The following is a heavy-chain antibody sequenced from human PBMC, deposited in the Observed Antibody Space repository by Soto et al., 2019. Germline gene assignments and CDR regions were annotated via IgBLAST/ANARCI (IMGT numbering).Heavy chain of an antibody. V-gene: IGHV4-30-2*01. Sequence: QLQLQESGSGLVKPSQTLSLTCAVSGGSISSGGYSWSWIRQPPGKGLEWIGYIYHSGSTYYNPSLKSRVTLSVDRSKNQFSLKLSSVTAADTAVYYCARKRGGYCSGGSCPTYGMDVWGQGTTVTVSS. CDR3: ARKRGGYCSGGSCPTYGMDV. CDR2: IYHSGST. D-gene: IGHD2-15*01. J-gene: IGHJ6*02. CDR1: GGSISSGGYS.